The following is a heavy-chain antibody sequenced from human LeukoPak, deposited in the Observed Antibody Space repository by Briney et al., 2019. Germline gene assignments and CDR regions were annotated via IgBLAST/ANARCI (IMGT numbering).Heavy chain of an antibody. J-gene: IGHJ4*02. D-gene: IGHD3-22*01. V-gene: IGHV4-59*01. Sequence: MASETLSLTCTVSGGSISSYYWSWIRQPPGKGLEWIGYIYYSGSANYNPSLKSRVTISVDTSKNQFSLKLSSVTAADTAVYYCARHYYDSSGPGYWGQGTLVTVSS. CDR3: ARHYYDSSGPGY. CDR1: GGSISSYY. CDR2: IYYSGSA.